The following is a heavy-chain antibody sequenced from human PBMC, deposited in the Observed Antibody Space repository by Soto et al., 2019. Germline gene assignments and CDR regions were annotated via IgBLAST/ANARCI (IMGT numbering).Heavy chain of an antibody. D-gene: IGHD6-19*01. J-gene: IGHJ4*02. Sequence: AASMKVFCRTSGYTFTSYGISWVRQAPGQGLEWMGWISAYNGNTNYAQKLQGRVTMTTDTSTSTAYMELRSLRSDDTAVYYCAREVSSGWYVFDYWGQGTLVTVSS. CDR3: AREVSSGWYVFDY. V-gene: IGHV1-18*01. CDR1: GYTFTSYG. CDR2: ISAYNGNT.